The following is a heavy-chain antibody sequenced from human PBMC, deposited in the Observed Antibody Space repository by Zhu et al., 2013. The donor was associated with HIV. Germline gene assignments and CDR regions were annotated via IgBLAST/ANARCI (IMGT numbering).Heavy chain of an antibody. CDR2: IIPIFGTA. J-gene: IGHJ6*02. CDR3: ARGRGSPGKIWFGEWYYYYYYGMDV. D-gene: IGHD3-10*01. Sequence: QVQLVQSGAEVKKPGASVKVSCKASGYTFTSYGISWVRQAPGQGLEWMGGIIPIFGTANYAQKFQGRVTITADKSTSTAYMELSSLRSEDTAVYYCARGRGSPGKIWFGEWYYYYYYGMDVWGQGTTVTVSS. V-gene: IGHV1-69*06. CDR1: GYTFTSYG.